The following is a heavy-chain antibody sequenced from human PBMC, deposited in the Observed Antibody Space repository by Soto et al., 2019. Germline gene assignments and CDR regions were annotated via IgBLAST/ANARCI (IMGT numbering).Heavy chain of an antibody. J-gene: IGHJ4*02. CDR2: ISYDGSNK. D-gene: IGHD6-19*01. V-gene: IGHV3-30-3*01. CDR1: GFTFSSYA. Sequence: QVQLVESGGGVVQPGRSLRLSCAASGFTFSSYAMHWVRQAPGKGLEWVAVISYDGSNKYYADSVKGRFTISRDNSKNTLYLQMNSLRAEDTAVYYFASLIAVAASGYWGQGTLVTVSS. CDR3: ASLIAVAASGY.